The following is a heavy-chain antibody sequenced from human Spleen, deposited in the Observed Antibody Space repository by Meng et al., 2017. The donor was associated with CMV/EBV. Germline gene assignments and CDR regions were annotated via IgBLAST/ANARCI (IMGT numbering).Heavy chain of an antibody. CDR1: GFTFSDYY. V-gene: IGHV3-11*04. CDR2: ISNSGGTK. CDR3: ARRDRVVVGTGKFYYGMDV. D-gene: IGHD2-15*01. Sequence: GESLKISCAASGFTFSDYYMTWIRQAPGKGLEWVSYISNSGGTKYYGDSVKGRFTISRDNAKNSLYLQMNSLRAEDTAVYYCARRDRVVVGTGKFYYGMDVWGQGTTVTVSS. J-gene: IGHJ6*02.